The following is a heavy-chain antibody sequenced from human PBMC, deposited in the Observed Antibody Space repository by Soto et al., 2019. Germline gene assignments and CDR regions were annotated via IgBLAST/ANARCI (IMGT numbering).Heavy chain of an antibody. V-gene: IGHV1-69*15. CDR2: ITPIYPTT. CDR3: ARIPRYSFPTSDDLDS. Sequence: QVQLVQSGAELRKPGSSVQVSCKASGGTFYTYTFSWVRQAPGQGLEWMGSITPIYPTTNYAERFQGRLTITAYGSTRTAYMDLTSLTSEDTAVYYCARIPRYSFPTSDDLDSWGQGTLVTVSS. J-gene: IGHJ4*02. D-gene: IGHD5-18*01. CDR1: GGTFYTYT.